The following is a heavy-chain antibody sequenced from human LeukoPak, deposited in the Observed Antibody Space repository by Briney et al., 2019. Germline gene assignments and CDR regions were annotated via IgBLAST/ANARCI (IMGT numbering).Heavy chain of an antibody. V-gene: IGHV3-21*01. J-gene: IGHJ3*02. CDR1: GFTFSSYS. Sequence: GGSLRLSCAASGFTFSSYSMNWVRQAPGKGLEWVSSISSSSSYIYYADSVKGRFTISRDNAKNSLYLQMNSLRAEDTAVYYCARDFYGDYALSAFDIWGQGTMVTVSS. CDR2: ISSSSSYI. CDR3: ARDFYGDYALSAFDI. D-gene: IGHD4-17*01.